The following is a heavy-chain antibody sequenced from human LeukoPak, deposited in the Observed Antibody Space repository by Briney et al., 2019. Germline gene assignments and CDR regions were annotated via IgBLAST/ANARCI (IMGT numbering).Heavy chain of an antibody. D-gene: IGHD3-22*01. J-gene: IGHJ4*02. V-gene: IGHV1-8*01. CDR2: MNPNSGNT. CDR1: GYTFTSYD. Sequence: ASVKVSCKASGYTFTSYDINWVRQAPGQGLEWMGWMNPNSGNTGYAQKFQGRVTMTRNTSISTAYMELSSLRSEDTAVYYCARVNYDSSGYYYTPYYFDDWGQGTLVTVSS. CDR3: ARVNYDSSGYYYTPYYFDD.